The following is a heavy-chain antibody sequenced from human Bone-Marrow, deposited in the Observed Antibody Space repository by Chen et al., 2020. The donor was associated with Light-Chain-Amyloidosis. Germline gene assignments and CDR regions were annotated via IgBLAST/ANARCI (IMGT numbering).Heavy chain of an antibody. CDR2: IKSDADGGTT. V-gene: IGHV3-15*01. J-gene: IGHJ4*02. CDR1: GFTSSGAW. Sequence: EVNLVESGGGLVKPGGALSLSCAASGFTSSGAWMSWVRQAPGKGLEWLGRIKSDADGGTTDYAAPVQGRFSISRDDSKKTLYLQMSSLKIEDTAMYYCTTDGRTDYWGQGTLVTVSS. CDR3: TTDGRTDY.